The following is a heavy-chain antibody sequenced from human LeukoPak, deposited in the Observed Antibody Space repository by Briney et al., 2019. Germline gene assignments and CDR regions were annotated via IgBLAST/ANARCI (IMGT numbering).Heavy chain of an antibody. V-gene: IGHV3-30*04. J-gene: IGHJ4*02. Sequence: SGGSLRLSCAASGFTFSYYAIHWVRQAPGKGLESVALISHDGSDKDYADSVKGRFTISRDNSKNTLFLQMNSLRPEDTAVYYCARGSPPDSWGQGTLVTVSS. CDR1: GFTFSYYA. CDR3: ARGSPPDS. CDR2: ISHDGSDK.